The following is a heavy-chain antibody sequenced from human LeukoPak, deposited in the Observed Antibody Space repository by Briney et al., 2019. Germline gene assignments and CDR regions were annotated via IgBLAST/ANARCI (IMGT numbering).Heavy chain of an antibody. CDR2: IYSTGTT. D-gene: IGHD3-10*01. Sequence: GGSLRLSCAASGFTVSSNYMSWVRQAPGKGLEWVSVIYSTGTTFYADSVKGRFTISRDDSKNTVYLQMNSLRPEDTAVYFCARDRGPGWFDPWGQGTLVTVSS. CDR3: ARDRGPGWFDP. V-gene: IGHV3-66*03. J-gene: IGHJ5*02. CDR1: GFTVSSNY.